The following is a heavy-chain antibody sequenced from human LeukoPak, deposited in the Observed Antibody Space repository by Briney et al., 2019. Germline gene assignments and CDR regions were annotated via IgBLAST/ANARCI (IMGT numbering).Heavy chain of an antibody. Sequence: ASVKVSCKASGYTFTSYAMHWVRQAPGQRLEWMGWINAGNGNTKYSQKFQGRVTITRDTSASTAYMALSSLRSEDTAVYYCARDQGVYSSDALDYWGQGTLVTVSS. J-gene: IGHJ4*02. D-gene: IGHD6-19*01. CDR1: GYTFTSYA. V-gene: IGHV1-3*01. CDR2: INAGNGNT. CDR3: ARDQGVYSSDALDY.